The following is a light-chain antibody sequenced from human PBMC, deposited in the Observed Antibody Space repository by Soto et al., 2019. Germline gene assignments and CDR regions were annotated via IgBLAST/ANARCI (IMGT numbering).Light chain of an antibody. CDR2: GAS. V-gene: IGKV3-15*01. CDR3: QQYGSSGT. Sequence: EIVMAQSPATLSVSPGERATLSCRASQSVSSNLAWYQQKRGQAPRLLIYGASSRATGIPARFSGSGSGTDFTLTISRLEPEDFAVYYCQQYGSSGTFGRGTKVDIK. J-gene: IGKJ4*02. CDR1: QSVSSN.